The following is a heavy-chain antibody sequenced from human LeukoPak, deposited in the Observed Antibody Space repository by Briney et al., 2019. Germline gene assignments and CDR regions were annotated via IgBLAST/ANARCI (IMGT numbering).Heavy chain of an antibody. D-gene: IGHD1-26*01. V-gene: IGHV3-30-3*01. CDR3: ARDLDTTVGLSTSYVGFDM. CDR1: GFTFNSYA. Sequence: PGGSLRLSCAASGFTFNSYALHWVRQAPGKGLGWGAVLSYDGINKYYADSVKGRFTISRDNSKNTLYLQMNSLRAEDAAVYYCARDLDTTVGLSTSYVGFDMWGQGTMVTVSS. CDR2: LSYDGINK. J-gene: IGHJ3*02.